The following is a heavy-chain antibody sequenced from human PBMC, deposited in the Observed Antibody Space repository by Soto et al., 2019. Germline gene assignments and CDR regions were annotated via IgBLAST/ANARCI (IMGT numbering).Heavy chain of an antibody. CDR1: GFTFSGSA. D-gene: IGHD4-4*01. CDR3: TSTTVEKHYYYYMDV. J-gene: IGHJ6*03. CDR2: IRSKANSYAT. V-gene: IGHV3-73*01. Sequence: PGGSLRLSCAASGFTFSGSAMHWVRQASGKGLEWVGRIRSKANSYATAYAASVKGRFTISRDDSKNTAYLQMNSLKTEDTAVYYCTSTTVEKHYYYYMDVWGKGTTVTVSS.